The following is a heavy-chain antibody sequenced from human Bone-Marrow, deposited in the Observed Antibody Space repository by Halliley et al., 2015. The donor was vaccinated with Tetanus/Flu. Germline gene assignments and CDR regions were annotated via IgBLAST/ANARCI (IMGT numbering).Heavy chain of an antibody. D-gene: IGHD2-21*01. J-gene: IGHJ5*02. CDR2: TAYRGTT. CDR3: ARIGDLSAGS. Sequence: TLSLTCAVSGGSFRAYYWSWIRQPPGKGLEWIGETAYRGTTSYNPSLKSRVSVSLDTSSNEFSLKMFSLTAADTAVYYCARIGDLSAGSWGPGTLVTVSS. CDR1: GGSFRAYY. V-gene: IGHV4-34*01.